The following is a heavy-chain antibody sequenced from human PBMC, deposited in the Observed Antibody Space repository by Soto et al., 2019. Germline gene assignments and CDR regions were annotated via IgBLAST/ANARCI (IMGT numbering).Heavy chain of an antibody. CDR3: TTDYCSGGSCYSGYYFMDV. V-gene: IGHV3-15*01. CDR2: IKSKNDGGTT. CDR1: GFIFSNAW. J-gene: IGHJ6*03. D-gene: IGHD2-15*01. Sequence: GGSLRLSCAASGFIFSNAWMSWVRQAPGKGLEWVGRIKSKNDGGTTDYAAPVKGRFTISRDDSKNTLYLQMNSLKTEDTAVYYCTTDYCSGGSCYSGYYFMDVWGKGTTVTVSS.